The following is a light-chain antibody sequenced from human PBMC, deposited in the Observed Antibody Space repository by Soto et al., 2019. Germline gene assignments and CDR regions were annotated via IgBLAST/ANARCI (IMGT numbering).Light chain of an antibody. CDR2: DAS. CDR1: QGVRSY. CDR3: QQRSNWPYT. Sequence: EIVLTQSPATLSLSPGERATPSSRASQGVRSYLAWYQQKPGQAPSLPIYDASNRATGIPARFSGSGSGTDFTLTISSLEPEDFAVYYCQQRSNWPYTFGQGTKLEIK. J-gene: IGKJ2*01. V-gene: IGKV3-11*01.